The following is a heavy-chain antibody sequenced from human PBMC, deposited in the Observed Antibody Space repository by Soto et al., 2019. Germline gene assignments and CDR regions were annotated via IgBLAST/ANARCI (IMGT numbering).Heavy chain of an antibody. D-gene: IGHD1-26*01. CDR1: GGSFSGYY. V-gene: IGHV4-34*01. Sequence: SETLSLTCAVYGGSFSGYYWSWIRQPPGKGLEWIGEINHSGSTNYNPSLKSRVTISVDTSKNQFSLKLSSVTAADTAVYYCARAQTLRSGSYLMFVDYFDYWGQGTLVTAPQ. CDR2: INHSGST. J-gene: IGHJ4*02. CDR3: ARAQTLRSGSYLMFVDYFDY.